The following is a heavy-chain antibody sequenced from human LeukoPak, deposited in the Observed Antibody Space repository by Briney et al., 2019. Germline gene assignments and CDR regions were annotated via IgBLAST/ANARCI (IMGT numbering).Heavy chain of an antibody. Sequence: SETLSLTCIVSGYSISSGYYWGWIRQPPGKGLEWIGSIYHSGSTYYNPSLKSRVTISVDTSKNQFSLKLSSVTAADTAVYYCASAFYLWTPPGSYYYYMDVWGKGTTVTVSS. D-gene: IGHD3/OR15-3a*01. CDR3: ASAFYLWTPPGSYYYYMDV. CDR1: GYSISSGYY. CDR2: IYHSGST. J-gene: IGHJ6*03. V-gene: IGHV4-38-2*02.